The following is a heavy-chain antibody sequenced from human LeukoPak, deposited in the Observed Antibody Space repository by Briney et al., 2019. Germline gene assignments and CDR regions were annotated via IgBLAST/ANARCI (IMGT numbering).Heavy chain of an antibody. CDR2: ISGSGGST. V-gene: IGHV3-23*01. CDR1: GFTVSSNY. CDR3: ASEYYYGSGSPGLYYYGMDV. J-gene: IGHJ6*02. D-gene: IGHD3-10*01. Sequence: GGSLRLSCAASGFTVSSNYMSWVRQAPGKGLEWVSAISGSGGSTYYADSVKGRFTISRDNSKNTLYLQMNSLRAEDTAVYYCASEYYYGSGSPGLYYYGMDVWGQGTTVTVSS.